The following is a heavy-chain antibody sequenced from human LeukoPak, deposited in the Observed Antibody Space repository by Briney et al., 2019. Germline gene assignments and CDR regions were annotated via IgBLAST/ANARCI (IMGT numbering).Heavy chain of an antibody. CDR2: IYTSGST. Sequence: SETLSLTCTVSGGSISSGSYYWSWIRQPAGKGLEWIGRIYTSGSTNYNPSLKSRVTISVDTSKNQFSLKLSSVTAADTAVYYCARDSDYSRDAFDIWGQGTMVTVSS. D-gene: IGHD2-21*01. V-gene: IGHV4-61*02. CDR1: GGSISSGSYY. J-gene: IGHJ3*02. CDR3: ARDSDYSRDAFDI.